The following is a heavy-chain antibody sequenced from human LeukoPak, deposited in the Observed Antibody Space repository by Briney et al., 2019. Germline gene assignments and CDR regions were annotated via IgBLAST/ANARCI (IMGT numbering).Heavy chain of an antibody. CDR2: IRGSGDTT. D-gene: IGHD3-10*01. CDR1: GVTLRNYG. V-gene: IGHV3-23*01. J-gene: IGHJ6*02. Sequence: GESLRLSCAASGVTLRNYGLSWVRHTPGKGLEWVSAIRGSGDTTFYADSVKGRFTISRDNSKNTLYLQMNSLRAEDTAVYYCAKDLLWFGELLALWDYYGMDVWGQGTTVTVSS. CDR3: AKDLLWFGELLALWDYYGMDV.